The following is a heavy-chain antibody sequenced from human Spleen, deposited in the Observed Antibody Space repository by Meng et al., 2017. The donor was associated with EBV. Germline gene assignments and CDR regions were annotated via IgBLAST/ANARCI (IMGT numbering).Heavy chain of an antibody. V-gene: IGHV4-34*01. Sequence: HVHQQQWCAFMFHPPCHLSHICSVYGGAFSDYYWPWIRQPPGKGLEWIGEINHGGSTSYNPSLKSRVTISVDTSKNQFSLNLRSVTAADTAVYYCARDGGYASGTYYPIDPWGQGTLVTVSS. J-gene: IGHJ5*02. CDR2: INHGGST. CDR1: GGAFSDYY. CDR3: ARDGGYASGTYYPIDP. D-gene: IGHD3-10*01.